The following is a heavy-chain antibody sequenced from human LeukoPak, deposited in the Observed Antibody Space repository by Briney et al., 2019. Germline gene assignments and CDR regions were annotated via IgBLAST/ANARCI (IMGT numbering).Heavy chain of an antibody. CDR3: ARDALLLWFGELSFDAFDI. V-gene: IGHV6-1*01. CDR1: GDSVSSNSAA. Sequence: SQTLSLTCAISGDSVSSNSAAWNWIRQSPSGGLEWQGGTYYRSKWYNDYAVSVKSRITINPDTSKNQFSLQLNSVTPEDTAVYYCARDALLLWFGELSFDAFDIWGQGTMVTVSS. CDR2: TYYRSKWYN. J-gene: IGHJ3*02. D-gene: IGHD3-10*01.